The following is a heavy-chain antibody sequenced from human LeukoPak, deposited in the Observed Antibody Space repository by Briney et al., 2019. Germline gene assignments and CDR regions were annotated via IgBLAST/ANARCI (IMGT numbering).Heavy chain of an antibody. D-gene: IGHD2-15*01. Sequence: TLXLTCTVSGGSISSGGYYWSWIRQPPGKGLEWIGYIYHSGSTYYNPSLKSRVTISVDRSKNQFSLKLSSVTAADTAVYYCARVVGLHAFDIWGQGTMVTVSS. J-gene: IGHJ3*02. CDR3: ARVVGLHAFDI. CDR2: IYHSGST. V-gene: IGHV4-30-2*01. CDR1: GGSISSGGYY.